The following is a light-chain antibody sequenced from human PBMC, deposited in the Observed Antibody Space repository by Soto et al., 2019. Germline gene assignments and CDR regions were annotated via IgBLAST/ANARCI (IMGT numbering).Light chain of an antibody. Sequence: ENVLTQSPGTLSLSPGERATLSCRASQSISQSLAWYQQRPGQSPRLLIYDASRRATGIPDRFTGSGFGTDFTLTISRLAPEDLAVYYCQQYGGSPRTFGQGTKVDIK. CDR3: QQYGGSPRT. CDR1: QSISQS. CDR2: DAS. J-gene: IGKJ1*01. V-gene: IGKV3-20*01.